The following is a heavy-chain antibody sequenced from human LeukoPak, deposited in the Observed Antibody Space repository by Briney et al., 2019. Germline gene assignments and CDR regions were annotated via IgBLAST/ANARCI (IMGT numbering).Heavy chain of an antibody. CDR3: ASVAAAEDY. J-gene: IGHJ4*02. CDR1: GFTFNSYD. Sequence: GGSLRLSCAASGFTFNSYDMNWVRQAPGKGLEWVSYIRSSGSIIHYADSVKGRFTISRDNAKNSLYLQMNSLRAEDTAVYYCASVAAAEDYWGQGTLVTVSS. V-gene: IGHV3-48*03. CDR2: IRSSGSII. D-gene: IGHD6-13*01.